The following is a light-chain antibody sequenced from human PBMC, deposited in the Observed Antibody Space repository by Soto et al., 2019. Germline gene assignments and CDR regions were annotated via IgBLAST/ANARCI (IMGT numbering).Light chain of an antibody. J-gene: IGKJ5*01. CDR1: QRIYSAY. Sequence: EVVLTQSPGTLSLSRGERATLSCRASQRIYSAYLAWYQQKPGQAPRLVIYDTYSRATGIPDRFSASGSGTDFTLTISRLEPEDFAVYYCQQYENSPITFGQGTKLDIK. CDR2: DTY. V-gene: IGKV3-20*01. CDR3: QQYENSPIT.